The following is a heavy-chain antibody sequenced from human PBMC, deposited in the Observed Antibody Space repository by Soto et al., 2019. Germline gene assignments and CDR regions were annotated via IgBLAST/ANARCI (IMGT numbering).Heavy chain of an antibody. D-gene: IGHD6-6*01. CDR2: ISGSGGTT. J-gene: IGHJ4*02. CDR3: TKDPYSSSPPVY. Sequence: EVQLLESGGGLVQPGESLRLSCAASGSTFSNYAMSWVRQAPGKGLEWVSSISGSGGTTYYADSVKGRFTISRDNSKNTLYLQINSLRAEDTAVYYCTKDPYSSSPPVYWGQGTLVTVSS. V-gene: IGHV3-23*01. CDR1: GSTFSNYA.